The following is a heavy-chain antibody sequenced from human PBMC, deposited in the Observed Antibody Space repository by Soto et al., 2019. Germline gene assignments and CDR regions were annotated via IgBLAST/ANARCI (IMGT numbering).Heavy chain of an antibody. Sequence: QVQLQESGPGLVEPSGTLSLTCTVSGASVSSGGWWTWLRQPPGKGLEWIGEIYHSGSTNYNPSLKSRVSMSLDNSKNQFSLRLNYVTAADTALYYCTTKPGGLNLGFQSWGQGTLVTVSS. D-gene: IGHD3-16*01. CDR3: TTKPGGLNLGFQS. V-gene: IGHV4-4*02. CDR1: GASVSSGGW. J-gene: IGHJ4*02. CDR2: IYHSGST.